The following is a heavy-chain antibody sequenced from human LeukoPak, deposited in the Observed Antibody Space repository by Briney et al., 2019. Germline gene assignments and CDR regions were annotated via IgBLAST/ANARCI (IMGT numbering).Heavy chain of an antibody. CDR2: TYYRSKWYY. D-gene: IGHD5-12*01. J-gene: IGHJ5*02. CDR1: GDSVSSNSAA. Sequence: SQTLSLTCAISGDSVSSNSAAWNWIRQSPSRGLEWLGRTYYRSKWYYEYVVSLKSRITIIPDTSKNQFSLQLSSVTPEDTAVYYCAGGTYSGYDSWGQGTLVTVSS. CDR3: AGGTYSGYDS. V-gene: IGHV6-1*01.